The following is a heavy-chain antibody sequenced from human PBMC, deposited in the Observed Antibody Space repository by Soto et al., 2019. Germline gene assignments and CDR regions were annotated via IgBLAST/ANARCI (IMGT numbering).Heavy chain of an antibody. CDR3: ASDRYCSTTSCYTEKNY. CDR2: ISGSGGST. D-gene: IGHD2-2*02. Sequence: PGGSLRLSCATSGFTFTTYAMSWVRQAPGKGLEWVSAISGSGGSTYYADSVKGRFTISRDNSKNTLYLQMNSLRSEDTAVYYCASDRYCSTTSCYTEKNYWGQGTRVTVSS. V-gene: IGHV3-23*01. CDR1: GFTFTTYA. J-gene: IGHJ4*02.